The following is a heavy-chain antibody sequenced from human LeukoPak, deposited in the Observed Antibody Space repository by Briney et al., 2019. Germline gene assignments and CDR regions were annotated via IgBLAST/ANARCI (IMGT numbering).Heavy chain of an antibody. J-gene: IGHJ4*02. Sequence: GGSLRLSCAASGFTFSSYFMSWVRQAPGKGLEWLANIKKDGSEKYYVDSVKGRFTISRDNAKKSLYLQMNSLRAEDTAVYYCARHLSGVTGYTYGRGIDYWGQGTLVTVSS. V-gene: IGHV3-7*01. CDR1: GFTFSSYF. CDR3: ARHLSGVTGYTYGRGIDY. D-gene: IGHD5-18*01. CDR2: IKKDGSEK.